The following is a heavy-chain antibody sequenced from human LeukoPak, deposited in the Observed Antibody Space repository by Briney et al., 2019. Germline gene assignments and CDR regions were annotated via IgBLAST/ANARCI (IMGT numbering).Heavy chain of an antibody. J-gene: IGHJ6*02. V-gene: IGHV3-30-3*01. CDR2: ISYDGSNK. Sequence: GGSLRLSCAASGFTFSNYAMHWVRQAPGKGLEWVAVISYDGSNKYYADSVKGRFTISRDNSKNTLYLQMNSLRAEDTAVYYCARDKGFGELSSYYYYGMDVWGQGTTVTVSS. CDR1: GFTFSNYA. CDR3: ARDKGFGELSSYYYYGMDV. D-gene: IGHD3-10*01.